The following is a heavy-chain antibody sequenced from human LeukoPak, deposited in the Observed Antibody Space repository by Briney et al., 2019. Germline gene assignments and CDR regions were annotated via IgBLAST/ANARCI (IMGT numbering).Heavy chain of an antibody. J-gene: IGHJ4*02. D-gene: IGHD2-21*01. CDR2: IIPIFGTA. V-gene: IGHV1-69*01. Sequence: SVKVSCKASGGTFSSYAISWVRQAPGQGLEWMGGIIPIFGTANYAQKFQGRVTITADESTSTAYTELSSLRSEDTAVYYCAREPYCGGDCYPHFDYWGQGTLVTVSS. CDR1: GGTFSSYA. CDR3: AREPYCGGDCYPHFDY.